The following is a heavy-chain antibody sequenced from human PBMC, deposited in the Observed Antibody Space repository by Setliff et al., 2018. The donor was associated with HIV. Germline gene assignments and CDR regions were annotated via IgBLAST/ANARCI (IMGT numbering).Heavy chain of an antibody. Sequence: SLTCTVTGGSIISEISWWAWIRQPAGKGPEWLGQIYMRGGTDYNPSLEGRVTISLDTSKNQFSLKLTSVTAADTAVYYCAIDHVTNIAESGYGYTRIDPWGPGISVTVSS. CDR2: IYMRGGT. J-gene: IGHJ5*02. V-gene: IGHV4-61*09. CDR3: AIDHVTNIAESGYGYTRIDP. D-gene: IGHD5-18*01. CDR1: GGSIISEISW.